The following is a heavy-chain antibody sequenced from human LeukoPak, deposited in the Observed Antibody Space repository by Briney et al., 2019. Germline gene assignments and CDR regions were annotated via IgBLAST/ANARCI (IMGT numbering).Heavy chain of an antibody. CDR1: GFTFRSYE. CDR2: ISSSGSTM. J-gene: IGHJ4*02. Sequence: PGESLRLSCAASGFTFRSYEMNWVRQGPGKGLECVSYISSSGSTMYYADSVKGRFTISRDNAKNSLYLQMHSLRAEDTAVYYCATYYDSAGFDFDYWGQGTLVTVSP. V-gene: IGHV3-48*03. D-gene: IGHD3-22*01. CDR3: ATYYDSAGFDFDY.